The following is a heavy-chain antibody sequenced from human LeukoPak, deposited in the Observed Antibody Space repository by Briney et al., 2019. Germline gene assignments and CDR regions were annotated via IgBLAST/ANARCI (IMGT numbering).Heavy chain of an antibody. CDR1: GYSFTSYW. D-gene: IGHD4-17*01. J-gene: IGHJ3*02. CDR2: IYPGDSDT. CDR3: ARSATGNRNYGIDAFDI. Sequence: GESLKISCKGSGYSFTSYWIGWVRQMPGKGLEWMGIIYPGDSDTRYSPSVQGQVTISADKSIRTAYLQWSSLKASDTAMYYCARSATGNRNYGIDAFDIWGQGTMVTVSS. V-gene: IGHV5-51*01.